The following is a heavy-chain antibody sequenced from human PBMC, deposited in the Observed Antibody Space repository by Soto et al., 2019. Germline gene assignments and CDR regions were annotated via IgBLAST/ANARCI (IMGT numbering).Heavy chain of an antibody. CDR3: ARRSYCDGDCTRRPYDYYGMDV. CDR2: IYPGDSET. V-gene: IGHV5-51*01. J-gene: IGHJ6*02. Sequence: EVQLVQSGAEVKKPGESLKISCKGSGYSFTSYHIVWVRQMPGKGLEWMGIIYPGDSETRYSPALQGQVTMSADKSNSTAYLQWRSRKASDTAMYYCARRSYCDGDCTRRPYDYYGMDVWGQGTTVTVSS. D-gene: IGHD2-21*02. CDR1: GYSFTSYH.